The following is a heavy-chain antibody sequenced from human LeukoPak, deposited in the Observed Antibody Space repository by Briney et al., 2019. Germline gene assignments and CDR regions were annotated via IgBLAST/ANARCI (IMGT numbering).Heavy chain of an antibody. J-gene: IGHJ4*02. CDR3: ARGYYYDSSGYHTHFDY. CDR1: GFTFSSYS. Sequence: PGGSLRLSCAASGFTFSSYSMNWVRQAPGKGLEWVSYISSSSSTIYYADSVKGRFTISRDNAKNSLYLQVNSLRAEDAAVYYCARGYYYDSSGYHTHFDYWGQGTLVTVSS. D-gene: IGHD3-22*01. CDR2: ISSSSSTI. V-gene: IGHV3-48*04.